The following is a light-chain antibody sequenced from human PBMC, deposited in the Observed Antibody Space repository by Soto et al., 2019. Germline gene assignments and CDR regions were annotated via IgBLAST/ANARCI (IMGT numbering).Light chain of an antibody. CDR1: QSLLHSNGYNY. CDR3: MHALHLRT. J-gene: IGKJ1*01. V-gene: IGKV2-28*01. Sequence: DIVMTQSPLSLPVTPGEPASISCRSSQSLLHSNGYNYLDWYLQKPGQSPQLLIYLGSNRASGVPDRFSGSGSGTDFTLKISRVEAEDVGVYYCMHALHLRTLGQGTKVDTK. CDR2: LGS.